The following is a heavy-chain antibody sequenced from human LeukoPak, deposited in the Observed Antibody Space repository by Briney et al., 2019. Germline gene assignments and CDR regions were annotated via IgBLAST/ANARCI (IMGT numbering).Heavy chain of an antibody. CDR2: IYYSGGT. CDR3: ARRGIAARPEDY. Sequence: SETLSLTCTVSGGSISSSSYYWGWIRQPPGKGLEWIGSIYYSGGTYYNPSLKSRVTISVDTSKNQFSLKLSSVTAADTAVYYCARRGIAARPEDYWGQGTLVTVSS. J-gene: IGHJ4*02. D-gene: IGHD6-6*01. CDR1: GGSISSSSYY. V-gene: IGHV4-39*01.